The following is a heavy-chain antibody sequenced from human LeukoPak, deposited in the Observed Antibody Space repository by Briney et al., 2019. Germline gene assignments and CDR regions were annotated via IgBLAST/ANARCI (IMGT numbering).Heavy chain of an antibody. D-gene: IGHD6-13*01. V-gene: IGHV3-53*01. Sequence: GGSLRLSCAASGFTVSSNYMSWVRQAPGKGLEWVSVIYSGGSTYYADSVKGRFTISRDNSKNTLYLQMNSLRAEDTAVYYCARGYSSQGTTGYWYFDLWGRGTLVTVSS. CDR2: IYSGGST. CDR3: ARGYSSQGTTGYWYFDL. CDR1: GFTVSSNY. J-gene: IGHJ2*01.